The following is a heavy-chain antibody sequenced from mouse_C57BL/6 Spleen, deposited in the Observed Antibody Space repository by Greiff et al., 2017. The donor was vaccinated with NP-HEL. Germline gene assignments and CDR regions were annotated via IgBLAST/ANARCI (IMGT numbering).Heavy chain of an antibody. Sequence: EVQRVESGGDLVKPGGSLKLSCAASGFTFSSYGMSWVRQTPDKRLEWVATISSGGSYTYYPDSVKGRFTISRDNAKNTLYLQMSSLKSEDTAMYYCARHKGTGAMDYWGQGTSVTVSS. CDR1: GFTFSSYG. J-gene: IGHJ4*01. V-gene: IGHV5-6*01. D-gene: IGHD3-3*01. CDR3: ARHKGTGAMDY. CDR2: ISSGGSYT.